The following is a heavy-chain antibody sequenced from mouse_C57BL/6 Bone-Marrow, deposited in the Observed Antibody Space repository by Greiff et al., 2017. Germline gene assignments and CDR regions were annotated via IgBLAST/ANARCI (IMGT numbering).Heavy chain of an antibody. V-gene: IGHV1-64*01. CDR3: ARGGVYYYGSRYFDV. J-gene: IGHJ1*03. D-gene: IGHD1-1*01. CDR2: IHPNSGST. Sequence: QVQLQQPGAELVKPGASVKLSCKASGYTFTSYWMHWVKQRPGQGLEWIGMIHPNSGSTNYNEKFKGKATLTIDKSSSTAYMQLSSLTSEDSAVYYCARGGVYYYGSRYFDVWGTGTTVTVSS. CDR1: GYTFTSYW.